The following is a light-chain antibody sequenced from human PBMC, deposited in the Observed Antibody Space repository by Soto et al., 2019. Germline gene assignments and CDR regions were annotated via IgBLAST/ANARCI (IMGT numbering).Light chain of an antibody. Sequence: EIVLTQSPGTLSLSPGERATLSCRASQSVSSSYLAWYQQKPGQAPRLLIYGASSRATGIPDRFSGSGSGTDFTLTISRLEPEDCAVYYCQQYGSSRRLTFGGGTKVEIK. CDR2: GAS. CDR3: QQYGSSRRLT. V-gene: IGKV3-20*01. CDR1: QSVSSSY. J-gene: IGKJ4*01.